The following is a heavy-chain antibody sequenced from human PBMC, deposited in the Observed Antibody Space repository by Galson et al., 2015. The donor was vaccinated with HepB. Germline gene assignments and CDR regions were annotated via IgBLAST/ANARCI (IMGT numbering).Heavy chain of an antibody. D-gene: IGHD2-8*01. CDR1: GFTFSSYY. CDR2: ISSSGSTI. J-gene: IGHJ3*02. V-gene: IGHV3-11*01. CDR3: ARDKGYCTNGVCYPDAFDI. Sequence: SLRLSCAASGFTFSSYYMSWIRQAPGKGLEWVSYISSSGSTIYYADSVKGRFTISRDNAKNSLYLQMNSLRAEDTAVYYCARDKGYCTNGVCYPDAFDIWGQGTMVTVSS.